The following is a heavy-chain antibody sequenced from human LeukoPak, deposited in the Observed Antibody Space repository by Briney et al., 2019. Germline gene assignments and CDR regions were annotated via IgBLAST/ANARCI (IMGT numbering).Heavy chain of an antibody. D-gene: IGHD3-10*01. V-gene: IGHV4-38-2*02. Sequence: PSETLSLTCTVSGYSISSGYYWGWIRQPPGKGLEWIGSIYYSGSTYYNPSLKSRVTISVDTSKNQFSLKLSSVTAADTAVYYCAQLWFGELLYYYWGQGTLVTVSS. CDR1: GYSISSGYY. J-gene: IGHJ4*02. CDR3: AQLWFGELLYYY. CDR2: IYYSGST.